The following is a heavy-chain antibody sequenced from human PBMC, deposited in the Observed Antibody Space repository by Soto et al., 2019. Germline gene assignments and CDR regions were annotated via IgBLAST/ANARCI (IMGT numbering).Heavy chain of an antibody. D-gene: IGHD6-19*01. J-gene: IGHJ6*02. CDR2: ISSSGSTI. CDR1: GFTFSSYE. CDR3: ARAAEQCLGVYYGMDV. V-gene: IGHV3-48*03. Sequence: GGSLRLSCAASGFTFSSYEMNWVRQAPGKGLEWVSYISSSGSTIYYADSVKGRFTISRDNAKNSLYLQMNSLRAEDTAVYYSARAAEQCLGVYYGMDVWGQGTTVTVSS.